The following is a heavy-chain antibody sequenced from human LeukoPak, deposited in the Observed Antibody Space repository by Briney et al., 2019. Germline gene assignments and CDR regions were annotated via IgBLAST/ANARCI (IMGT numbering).Heavy chain of an antibody. V-gene: IGHV3-11*04. CDR2: ISSSGSTI. CDR3: AREGKDGYNWSYYYYYMDV. J-gene: IGHJ6*03. CDR1: GFTFSDYY. Sequence: PGGSLRLSCAASGFTFSDYYMSWIRQAPGKGLEWVSYISSSGSTIYYADSVKGRFTTSRDNAKNSLYLQMNSLRAEDTAVYYCAREGKDGYNWSYYYYYMDVWGKGTTVTVSS. D-gene: IGHD5-24*01.